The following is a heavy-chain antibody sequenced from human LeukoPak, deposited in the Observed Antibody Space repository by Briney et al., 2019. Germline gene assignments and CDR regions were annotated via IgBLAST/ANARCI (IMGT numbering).Heavy chain of an antibody. CDR3: ARGPQKNGHSSGYPGYFDY. Sequence: PGGSLGLSCAASGFTFSSYSINWVRQAPGKGLEWVSSISISSSYIYYADSVKGRFTISRDNAKNSLYLQMNSLRAEDTAVYYCARGPQKNGHSSGYPGYFDYWGQGTLVTVSS. D-gene: IGHD3-22*01. CDR1: GFTFSSYS. J-gene: IGHJ4*02. CDR2: ISISSSYI. V-gene: IGHV3-21*01.